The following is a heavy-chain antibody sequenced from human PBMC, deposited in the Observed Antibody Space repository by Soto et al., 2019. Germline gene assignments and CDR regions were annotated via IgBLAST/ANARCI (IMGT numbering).Heavy chain of an antibody. CDR3: AKPRGYYDSSGYPTPDY. D-gene: IGHD3-22*01. CDR2: ISSSSGTI. CDR1: GFTFSGYN. J-gene: IGHJ4*02. Sequence: EVQLVESGGGLVQSGGSLRLSCAASGFTFSGYNMNWVRQAPGKGLEWVSYISSSSGTIYYADSVKGRFTISRDNAKNSLYLQMNSLRAEDTAVYYCAKPRGYYDSSGYPTPDYWGQGTLVTVSS. V-gene: IGHV3-48*01.